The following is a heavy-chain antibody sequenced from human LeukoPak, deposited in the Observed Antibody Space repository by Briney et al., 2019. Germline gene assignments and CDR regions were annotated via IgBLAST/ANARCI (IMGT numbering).Heavy chain of an antibody. D-gene: IGHD3-10*01. CDR2: IIPIFGTA. V-gene: IGHV1-69*06. Sequence: SVKVSCKASGGTFSSYAISWVRQAPGQGLEWMGGIIPIFGTANYAQKFQGRVTVTADRSTSTAYMELSSLRSEDTAVYYCARDVPLTINGAFDIWGQGTMVTVSS. CDR1: GGTFSSYA. CDR3: ARDVPLTINGAFDI. J-gene: IGHJ3*02.